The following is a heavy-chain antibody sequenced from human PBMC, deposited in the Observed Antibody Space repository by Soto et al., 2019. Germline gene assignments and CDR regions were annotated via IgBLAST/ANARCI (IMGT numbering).Heavy chain of an antibody. Sequence: GESLKISYKGSGYSFTSYWIGWVRQMPGKGLEWMGIIYPGDSDTRYSPSFQGQVTISADKSISTAYLQWSSLKASDTAMYYCAGILSPGYSSGWYYFDYWGQGTLVTVS. V-gene: IGHV5-51*01. CDR2: IYPGDSDT. CDR1: GYSFTSYW. D-gene: IGHD6-19*01. J-gene: IGHJ4*02. CDR3: AGILSPGYSSGWYYFDY.